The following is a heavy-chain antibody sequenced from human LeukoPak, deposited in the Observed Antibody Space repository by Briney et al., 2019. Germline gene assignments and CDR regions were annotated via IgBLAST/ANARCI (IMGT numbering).Heavy chain of an antibody. J-gene: IGHJ4*02. CDR3: ARLSMIVVHIDY. Sequence: PSETLSLTCTVSGGSISSSSYYWGWIRQPPGKGLEWIGSIYYSGSTYYNPSLKSRVTISVDTSKNQFSLKLSSVTAVDTAVYYCARLSMIVVHIDYWGQGTLVTVSS. CDR1: GGSISSSSYY. CDR2: IYYSGST. D-gene: IGHD3-22*01. V-gene: IGHV4-39*01.